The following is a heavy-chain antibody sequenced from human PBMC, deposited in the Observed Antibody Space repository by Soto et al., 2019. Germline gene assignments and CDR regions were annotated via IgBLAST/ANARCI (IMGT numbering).Heavy chain of an antibody. CDR2: ISSSGSTI. Sequence: GGSLSLSCAASGFTFSDYYMSWIRQAPGKGLEWVSYISSSGSTIYYADSVKGRFTISRDNAKNSLYLQMNSLRAEDTAVYYCARVAAGLGCSGGSCYFGACDIWGQGTMVTVSS. CDR1: GFTFSDYY. CDR3: ARVAAGLGCSGGSCYFGACDI. D-gene: IGHD2-15*01. J-gene: IGHJ3*02. V-gene: IGHV3-11*01.